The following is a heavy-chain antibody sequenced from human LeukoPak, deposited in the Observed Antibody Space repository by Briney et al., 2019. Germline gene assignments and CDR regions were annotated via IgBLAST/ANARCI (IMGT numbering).Heavy chain of an antibody. V-gene: IGHV3-15*05. CDR1: GFTFSNSW. CDR2: IKSKTDGGTT. CDR3: AKDFSSRGYYFDY. J-gene: IGHJ4*02. D-gene: IGHD6-19*01. Sequence: GGSLRLSCAASGFTFSNSWMTWVRQAPGKGLEWVGRIKSKTDGGTTDYAAPVKGRFTISRDNAKNSLYLQMNSLRAEDTALYYCAKDFSSRGYYFDYWGQGTLVTVSS.